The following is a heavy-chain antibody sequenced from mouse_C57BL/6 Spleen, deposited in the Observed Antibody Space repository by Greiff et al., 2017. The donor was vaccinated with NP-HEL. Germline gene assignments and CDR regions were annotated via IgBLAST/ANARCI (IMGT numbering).Heavy chain of an antibody. CDR2: IYPGDGDT. J-gene: IGHJ4*01. V-gene: IGHV1-80*01. D-gene: IGHD1-1*01. Sequence: QVQLKESGAELVKPGASVKISCKASGYAFSSYWMNWVKQRPGKGLEWIGQIYPGDGDTNYNGKFKGKATLTADKSSSTAYMQLSSLTSEDSAVYFCARSGTYYSYGYAMDYWGQGTSVTVSS. CDR1: GYAFSSYW. CDR3: ARSGTYYSYGYAMDY.